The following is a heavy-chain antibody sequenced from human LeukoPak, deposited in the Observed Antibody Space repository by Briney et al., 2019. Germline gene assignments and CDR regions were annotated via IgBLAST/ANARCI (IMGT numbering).Heavy chain of an antibody. J-gene: IGHJ6*02. CDR2: INTNTGNP. V-gene: IGHV7-4-1*02. D-gene: IGHD3-9*01. CDR3: ARDALVLTGFRNDYYYYGMDV. Sequence: GASVKVSCKASGYTFTSYAVNWVRQAPGQGLECMGWINTNTGNPTYAQGFTGRFVFSLDTSVSTAYLQISSLKAEDTAVYYCARDALVLTGFRNDYYYYGMDVWGQGTTVTVSS. CDR1: GYTFTSYA.